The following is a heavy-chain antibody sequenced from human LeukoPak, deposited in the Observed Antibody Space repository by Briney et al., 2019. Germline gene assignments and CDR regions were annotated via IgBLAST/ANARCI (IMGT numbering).Heavy chain of an antibody. J-gene: IGHJ4*02. D-gene: IGHD3-16*02. V-gene: IGHV1-58*02. CDR1: GFTFTSSA. Sequence: SVKVSCKASGFTFTSSAMQWVRQARGQRLEWIGWVVVGSGNTNYAQKFQERVTITRDMSTSTAYMELSSLRSEDTAVYYCAAAPVEVGELSYDFDYWGQGTLVTVSS. CDR2: VVVGSGNT. CDR3: AAAPVEVGELSYDFDY.